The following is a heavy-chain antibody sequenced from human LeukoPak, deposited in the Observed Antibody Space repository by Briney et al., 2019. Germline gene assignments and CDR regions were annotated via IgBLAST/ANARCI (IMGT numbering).Heavy chain of an antibody. CDR3: ARADESYYDSSGVFDY. V-gene: IGHV1-3*01. D-gene: IGHD3-22*01. CDR1: GYTFTSYA. J-gene: IGHJ4*02. Sequence: ASVKVSCKASGYTFTSYAMHWVRQAPGQRLEWMGWINAGNGNTKYSQKFQGRVTITRDTSASTAYMELSSLRSEDTAVYYCARADESYYDSSGVFDYWGQGTLVTVSS. CDR2: INAGNGNT.